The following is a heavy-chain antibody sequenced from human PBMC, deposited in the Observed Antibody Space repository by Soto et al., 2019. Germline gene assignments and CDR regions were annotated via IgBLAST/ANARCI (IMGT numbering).Heavy chain of an antibody. J-gene: IGHJ6*02. CDR1: GDSMNSGDYY. D-gene: IGHD3-10*01. V-gene: IGHV4-30-4*01. CDR3: ARDYCNSPYAIDV. Sequence: QVQLQESGPGLVKPSQTLSLTCTVSGDSMNSGDYYWNWIRQSPGKGLEWIGHIYNGGNSYQNPSLNGRATLSLTTSKHQFFLMRTSVTVADAAVYYCARDYCNSPYAIDVWGQGITVTVSS. CDR2: IYNGGNS.